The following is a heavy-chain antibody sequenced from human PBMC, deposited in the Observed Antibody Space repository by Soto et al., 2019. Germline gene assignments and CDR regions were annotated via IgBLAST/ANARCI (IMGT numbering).Heavy chain of an antibody. CDR1: GFTFRSYT. D-gene: IGHD4-17*01. V-gene: IGHV3-30*18. CDR3: AKDWDYGVYVFMINVIV. CDR2: ISYDGSNK. Sequence: GGSLRLSCASSGFTFRSYTMNLVRPAPGKGLEWVAVISYDGSNKYYADSVKSRFTISRDNSKNTLYLQMNSLRAEDKAVYYCAKDWDYGVYVFMINVIVWGKGTLVTVSS. J-gene: IGHJ4*02.